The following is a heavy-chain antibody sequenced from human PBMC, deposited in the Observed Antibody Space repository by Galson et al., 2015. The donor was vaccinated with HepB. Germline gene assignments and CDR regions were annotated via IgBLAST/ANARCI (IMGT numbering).Heavy chain of an antibody. Sequence: SVKVSCKASGYTFTSYYMHWVRQAPGQGLEWMGIINPSGGSTSYAQKLQGRVTMTRDTSTSTVYMELSSLRSEDTAVYYCARDLGRASIAAAGYDYRGQGTLVTVSS. V-gene: IGHV1-46*04. CDR2: INPSGGST. D-gene: IGHD6-13*01. CDR3: ARDLGRASIAAAGYDY. J-gene: IGHJ4*02. CDR1: GYTFTSYY.